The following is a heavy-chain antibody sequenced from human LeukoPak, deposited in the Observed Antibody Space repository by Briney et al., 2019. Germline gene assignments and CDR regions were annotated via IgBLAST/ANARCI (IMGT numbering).Heavy chain of an antibody. D-gene: IGHD4-17*01. CDR3: AREALRPSRWFDP. CDR2: IYYSGST. V-gene: IGHV4-30-4*01. CDR1: GGSISSGDYY. J-gene: IGHJ5*02. Sequence: PSQTLSLTCTVSGGSISSGDYYWSWIRQPPGKGLEWIGYIYYSGSTCYNPSLKSRVTISVDTSNNQFSLKLSSVTAADTAVYYCAREALRPSRWFDPWGQGTLVTVSS.